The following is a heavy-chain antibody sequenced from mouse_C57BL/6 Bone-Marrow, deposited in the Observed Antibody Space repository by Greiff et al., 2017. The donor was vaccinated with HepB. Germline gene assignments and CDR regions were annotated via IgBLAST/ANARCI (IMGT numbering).Heavy chain of an antibody. Sequence: QVQLKQPGAELVRPGTSVKLSCKASGYTFTSYWMHWVKQRPGQGLEWIGVIDPSDSYTNYNQKFKGKATLTVDTSSSTAYMQLSSLTSEDSAVYYCADGYYGFAYWGQGTLVTVSA. D-gene: IGHD2-3*01. CDR3: ADGYYGFAY. J-gene: IGHJ3*01. CDR1: GYTFTSYW. CDR2: IDPSDSYT. V-gene: IGHV1-59*01.